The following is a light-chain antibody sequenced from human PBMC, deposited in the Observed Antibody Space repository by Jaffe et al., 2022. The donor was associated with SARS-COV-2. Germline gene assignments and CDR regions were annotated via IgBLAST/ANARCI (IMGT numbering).Light chain of an antibody. CDR2: RNN. CDR3: AAWDDSLSGSV. CDR1: SSNIGTTY. Sequence: QSVLTQPPSASGAPGQTVTISCSGSSSNIGTTYVSWYQQLPGTAPKLLIYRNNQRPSGVPDRFSGSKSGTSASLAISGLRSEDEAVYVCAAWDDSLSGSVFGEGTKLTVL. J-gene: IGLJ3*02. V-gene: IGLV1-47*01.